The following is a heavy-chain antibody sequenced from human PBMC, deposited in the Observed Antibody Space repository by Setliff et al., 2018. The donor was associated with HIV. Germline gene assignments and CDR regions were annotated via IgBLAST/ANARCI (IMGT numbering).Heavy chain of an antibody. Sequence: SETLPLTCAVSGGSISSTNWWSWVRQPPGKGLEWIGEIYHSGSTNYNPSLKSRVTISVDKSKNQFSLKLSSVTAADTAVYYCAREISRYSGYEGRMDYFDYWGQGTLVTVSS. CDR3: AREISRYSGYEGRMDYFDY. CDR1: GGSISSTNW. V-gene: IGHV4-4*02. J-gene: IGHJ4*02. CDR2: IYHSGST. D-gene: IGHD5-12*01.